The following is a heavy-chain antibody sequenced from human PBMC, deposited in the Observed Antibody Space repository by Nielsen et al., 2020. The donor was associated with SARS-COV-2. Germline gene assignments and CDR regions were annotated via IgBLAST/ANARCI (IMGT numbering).Heavy chain of an antibody. CDR2: ISGSGGST. J-gene: IGHJ6*02. CDR3: ARGGTITMVRGVINGIIYYGMDV. Sequence: GESLKISCAASGFTFSSYAMSWVRQAPGKGLEWVSAISGSGGSTYYADSVKGRFTISRDNSKNTLYLQMNSLRAEDTAVYYCARGGTITMVRGVINGIIYYGMDVWGQGTTVTVSS. D-gene: IGHD3-10*01. V-gene: IGHV3-23*01. CDR1: GFTFSSYA.